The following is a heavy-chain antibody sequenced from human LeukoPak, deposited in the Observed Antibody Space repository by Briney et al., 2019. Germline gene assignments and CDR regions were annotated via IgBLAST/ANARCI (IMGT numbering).Heavy chain of an antibody. CDR1: GYTFTSYD. CDR2: MNPNSGSA. D-gene: IGHD3-3*01. J-gene: IGHJ4*02. CDR3: ARFVRDYDVWTGHLPVGFFDS. V-gene: IGHV1-8*01. Sequence: VASVKVSCKASGYTFTSYDINWVRQATGQGLEWMGWMNPNSGSADYAQKFQGRLTLTRNTSVSTAYMELSSLRSEDTAVYFCARFVRDYDVWTGHLPVGFFDSWGQGTLVTVSS.